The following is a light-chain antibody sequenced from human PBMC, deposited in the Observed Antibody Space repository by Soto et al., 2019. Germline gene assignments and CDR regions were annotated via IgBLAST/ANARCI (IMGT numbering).Light chain of an antibody. J-gene: IGKJ2*01. CDR2: AAS. CDR3: QKYNSAPHT. CDR1: QGISSY. Sequence: IRMTQSPSSFSASTGDRVTITCRASQGISSYLAWYQQKPGKVPKLLIYAASTLQSGVPSRFSGSGSGTDFTLTISSLQPEDVATYYCQKYNSAPHTFGQGTKVDIK. V-gene: IGKV1-27*01.